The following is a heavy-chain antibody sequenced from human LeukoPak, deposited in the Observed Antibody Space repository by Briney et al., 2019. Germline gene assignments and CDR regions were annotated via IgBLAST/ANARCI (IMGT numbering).Heavy chain of an antibody. CDR2: IKSNTDGGTT. CDR3: ASRTVAARPLDP. Sequence: TGGSLRLSCAASGFTFSSYAMSWVRQAPGKGLEWVGRIKSNTDGGTTDYAAPVKGRFTISRDDSKNTLFLQMDSLKTEDTAVYYCASRTVAARPLDPWGQGTLVTVSS. D-gene: IGHD6-6*01. CDR1: GFTFSSYA. J-gene: IGHJ5*02. V-gene: IGHV3-15*01.